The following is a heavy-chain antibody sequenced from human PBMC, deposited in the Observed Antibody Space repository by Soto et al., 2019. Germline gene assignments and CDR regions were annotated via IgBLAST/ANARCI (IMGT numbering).Heavy chain of an antibody. D-gene: IGHD6-6*01. CDR3: ARDLDSSSENFDY. V-gene: IGHV3-21*01. J-gene: IGHJ4*02. Sequence: GGSLRLSCAASGFTFSSYSMNWVRQAPGKGLEWVSSISSSSSYIYYADSVKGRFTISRDNAKNSLYLQMNSLRAEDTAVYYWARDLDSSSENFDYWGQGTLVTVSS. CDR1: GFTFSSYS. CDR2: ISSSSSYI.